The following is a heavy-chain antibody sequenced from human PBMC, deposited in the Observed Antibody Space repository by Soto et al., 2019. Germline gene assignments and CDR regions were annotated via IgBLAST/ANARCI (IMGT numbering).Heavy chain of an antibody. V-gene: IGHV1-24*01. CDR1: GYTLTELS. CDR3: ATVNYCSGTSCYSYYYYGMDV. J-gene: IGHJ6*02. Sequence: ASVKVSCKVSGYTLTELSMHWVRQAPGKGLEWMGGFDPEDGETIYAQKFQGRVTMTEDTSTDTAYMELSSLRSEDTAVYYCATVNYCSGTSCYSYYYYGMDVWGQGTTVTVSS. CDR2: FDPEDGET. D-gene: IGHD2-2*02.